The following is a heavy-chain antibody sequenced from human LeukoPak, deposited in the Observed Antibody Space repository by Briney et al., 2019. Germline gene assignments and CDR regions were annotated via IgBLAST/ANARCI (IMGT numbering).Heavy chain of an antibody. J-gene: IGHJ4*02. CDR2: ISYDGSNK. D-gene: IGHD5-18*01. Sequence: GGSLRLSCAASGFTFSSYAMHWVRQAPGKGLEWVAVISYDGSNKYYADSVKGRFTISRDNSKNTLYLQMNSLRAEDTAVYYCARDPNPNSYGPFDYWGQGTLVTVSS. V-gene: IGHV3-30-3*01. CDR3: ARDPNPNSYGPFDY. CDR1: GFTFSSYA.